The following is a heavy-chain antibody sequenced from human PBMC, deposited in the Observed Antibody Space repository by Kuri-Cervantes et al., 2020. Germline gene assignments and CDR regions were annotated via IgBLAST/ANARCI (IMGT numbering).Heavy chain of an antibody. Sequence: GESLRLSCAASGFTFSSYGMHWVRQAPGKGLEWVAVIWYDGSNKYYADFVKGRFTISRDNSKNTLYLQMNSLRVEDTAVYYCARDREYYYYGMDVWGQGTPVTVSS. CDR1: GFTFSSYG. V-gene: IGHV3-33*01. CDR2: IWYDGSNK. D-gene: IGHD2/OR15-2a*01. J-gene: IGHJ6*02. CDR3: ARDREYYYYGMDV.